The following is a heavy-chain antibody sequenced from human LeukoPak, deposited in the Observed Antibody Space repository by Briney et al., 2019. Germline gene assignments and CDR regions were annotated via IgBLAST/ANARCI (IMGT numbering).Heavy chain of an antibody. Sequence: GGSLRLSCAASGFTFSTFWMHWVRQGPGKGLVWVSRIKGDGSIVSYADSVKGRFTISRDNAKNTLYVQMNSLRAEDTAVYYCARSLNIGAASIPYDIWGQGTMVTVSS. J-gene: IGHJ3*02. CDR3: ARSLNIGAASIPYDI. V-gene: IGHV3-74*01. CDR1: GFTFSTFW. D-gene: IGHD6-13*01. CDR2: IKGDGSIV.